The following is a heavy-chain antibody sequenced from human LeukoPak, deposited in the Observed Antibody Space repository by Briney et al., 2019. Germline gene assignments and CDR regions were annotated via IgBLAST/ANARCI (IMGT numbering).Heavy chain of an antibody. CDR1: GGSISSYY. CDR2: IYYSGST. J-gene: IGHJ6*03. V-gene: IGHV4-59*12. CDR3: ARSPGLWSGYSYYYYMDV. D-gene: IGHD3-3*01. Sequence: SETLSLTCTVSGGSISSYYWSWIRQPPGKGLEWIGYIYYSGSTNYNPSLKSRVTISVDTSKNQFSLKLSSVTAADTAVYYCARSPGLWSGYSYYYYMDVWGKGTTVTVSS.